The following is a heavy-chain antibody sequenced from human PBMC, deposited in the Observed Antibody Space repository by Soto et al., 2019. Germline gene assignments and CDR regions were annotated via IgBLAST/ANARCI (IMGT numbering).Heavy chain of an antibody. CDR3: ARGTHQWLVPWAPNWFDP. V-gene: IGHV1-58*01. J-gene: IGHJ5*02. CDR2: IDVGSGNA. CDR1: GFTFSSSA. Sequence: SVKVSCKTSGFTFSSSAVHWVRQARGHRLQWIGWIDVGSGNANYAQMLQERVTISRDMSTSTAYMELSSLRSEDTAVYYCARGTHQWLVPWAPNWFDPWGQGTLVTVSS. D-gene: IGHD6-19*01.